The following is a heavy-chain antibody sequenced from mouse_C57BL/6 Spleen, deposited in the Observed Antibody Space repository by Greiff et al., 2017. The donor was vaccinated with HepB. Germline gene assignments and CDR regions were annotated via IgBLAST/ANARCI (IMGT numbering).Heavy chain of an antibody. J-gene: IGHJ3*01. V-gene: IGHV1-55*01. CDR1: GYTFTSYW. D-gene: IGHD2-5*01. CDR3: ARFYSNLAWFAY. CDR2: IYPGSGST. Sequence: QVQLKQSGAELVKPGASVKMSCKASGYTFTSYWITWVKQRPGQGLEWIGDIYPGSGSTNYNEKFKSKATLTVDTSSSTAYMQLSSLTSEDSAVYYCARFYSNLAWFAYWGQGTLVTVSA.